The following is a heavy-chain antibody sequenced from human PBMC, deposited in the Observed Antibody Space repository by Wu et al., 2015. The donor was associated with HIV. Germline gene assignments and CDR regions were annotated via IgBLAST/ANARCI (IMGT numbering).Heavy chain of an antibody. CDR3: ARVGCRPTSCFYYFDY. D-gene: IGHD2-2*01. CDR2: ISTYNANT. J-gene: IGHJ4*02. V-gene: IGHV1-18*01. CDR1: GYRFTSHG. Sequence: QVQLVQSGSEVKKPGASVKVSCKASGYRFTSHGISWVRQAPGQGLEWMGRISTYNANTNYAQKFQGRITMTTDTSTNTAYLDLRGLRSDDTAMYYCARVGCRPTSCFYYFDYWGPGTLVTVSS.